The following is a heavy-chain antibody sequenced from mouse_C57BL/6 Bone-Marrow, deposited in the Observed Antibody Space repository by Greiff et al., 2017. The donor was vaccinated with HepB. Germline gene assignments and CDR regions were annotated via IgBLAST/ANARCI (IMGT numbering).Heavy chain of an antibody. J-gene: IGHJ2*01. D-gene: IGHD2-4*01. Sequence: VKLVESGAELARPGASVKMSCKASGYTFTSYTMHWVKQRPGQGLEWIGYINPSSGYTKYNQKFKDKATLTADKSSSTAYMQLSSLTSEDSAVYYCARSGLRRDYWGQGTTLTVSS. CDR1: GYTFTSYT. CDR2: INPSSGYT. CDR3: ARSGLRRDY. V-gene: IGHV1-4*01.